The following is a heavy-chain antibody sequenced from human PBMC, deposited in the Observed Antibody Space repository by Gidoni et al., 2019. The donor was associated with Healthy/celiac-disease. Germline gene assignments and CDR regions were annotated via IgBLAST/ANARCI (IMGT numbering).Heavy chain of an antibody. CDR2: IYYSGGT. Sequence: QLQLQESGPGLVKPSETLSLTCTVSGGSISSSSYYWGWIRQPPGKGLEWIGSIYYSGGTYYNPSLKSRVTISVDTSKNQFSLKLSSVTAADTAVYYCARQTTVVTPPDYWGQGTLVTVSS. CDR1: GGSISSSSYY. CDR3: ARQTTVVTPPDY. V-gene: IGHV4-39*01. J-gene: IGHJ4*02. D-gene: IGHD4-17*01.